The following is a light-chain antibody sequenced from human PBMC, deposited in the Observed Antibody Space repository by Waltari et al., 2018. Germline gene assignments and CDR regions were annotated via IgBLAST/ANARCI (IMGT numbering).Light chain of an antibody. Sequence: DIVLTQSPDSLAVSLGERATINCKSSQSLLSSFNSKTYIAWYQQKPGQPPKLLINGASARGSGVPERFSGSGSETDFTLTISSLQAEDVAVYYCHHYYIPPLTFGQGTRLEIK. V-gene: IGKV4-1*01. J-gene: IGKJ5*01. CDR2: GAS. CDR3: HHYYIPPLT. CDR1: QSLLSSFNSKTY.